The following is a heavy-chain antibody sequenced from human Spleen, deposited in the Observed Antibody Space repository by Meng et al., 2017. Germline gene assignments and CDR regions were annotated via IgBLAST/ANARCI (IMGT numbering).Heavy chain of an antibody. J-gene: IGHJ6*02. CDR2: ISNSGRPI. CDR1: GFIFSDYY. CDR3: ARDKLRYFDWLEYGMDV. Sequence: GESLKISCAASGFIFSDYYMSWFRQAPGKGLEWISYISNSGRPIYYADSVKGRFTVSRDNAKNSLYLQMNSLRVEDTAVYYCARDKLRYFDWLEYGMDVWGQGTTVTVSS. V-gene: IGHV3-11*04. D-gene: IGHD3-9*01.